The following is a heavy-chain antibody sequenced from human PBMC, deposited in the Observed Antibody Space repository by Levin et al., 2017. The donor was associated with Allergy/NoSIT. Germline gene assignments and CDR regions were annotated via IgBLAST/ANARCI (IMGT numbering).Heavy chain of an antibody. CDR1: GFTFSAYA. Sequence: GGSLRLSCAASGFTFSAYAMSWVRQAPGKGLEWVSSISPSGNYIYYADSVKGLFTISRDNAKNSLYLQMNSLRAEDTAVYYCARDYRTGYSSLGEDGLDDWGQGTTVTVSS. V-gene: IGHV3-21*01. CDR3: ARDYRTGYSSLGEDGLDD. CDR2: ISPSGNYI. J-gene: IGHJ6*02. D-gene: IGHD3/OR15-3a*01.